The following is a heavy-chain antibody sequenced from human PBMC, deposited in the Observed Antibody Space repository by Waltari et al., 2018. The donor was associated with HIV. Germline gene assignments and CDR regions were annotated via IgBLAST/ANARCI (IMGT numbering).Heavy chain of an antibody. CDR1: GFTFSSYW. J-gene: IGHJ5*02. V-gene: IGHV3-74*01. CDR3: APGRGWFDP. Sequence: EVQLVESGGGLVQPGGSLRLSCAASGFTFSSYWMHWVRQAPGKGLVWVSRINSDVSSKNYADSVKGRFTISRDNSKKTLYLQMNSLRVEDTAVYYCAPGRGWFDPWGQGTLVTVSS. D-gene: IGHD3-10*01. CDR2: INSDVSSK.